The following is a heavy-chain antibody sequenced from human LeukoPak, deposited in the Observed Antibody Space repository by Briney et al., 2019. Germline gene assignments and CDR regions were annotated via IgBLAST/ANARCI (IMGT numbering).Heavy chain of an antibody. J-gene: IGHJ4*02. CDR1: GGSFSGYY. Sequence: SETLSLTCAVYGGSFSGYYWSWIRQPPGKGLEWIGEVNHSGSTNYNPSLKSRVTISVDTSKNQFSLKLSSVTAADTAVYYCARRGFDYWGQGTLVTVSS. V-gene: IGHV4-34*01. CDR3: ARRGFDY. CDR2: VNHSGST.